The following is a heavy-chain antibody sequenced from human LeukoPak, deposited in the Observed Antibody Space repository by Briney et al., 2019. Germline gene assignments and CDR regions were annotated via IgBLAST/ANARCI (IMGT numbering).Heavy chain of an antibody. D-gene: IGHD2-2*01. CDR1: GGSISSSSYY. CDR3: ARHLGSASPFDY. J-gene: IGHJ4*02. V-gene: IGHV4-39*01. CDR2: IYYSGST. Sequence: SETLSLTCTVSGGSISSSSYYWVWIRQPPGKGLEWIGSIYYSGSTYYNPSLNRRVTISVDTSKNQSSLMLSSVTAADTAVYYCARHLGSASPFDYWGQGSPITVSS.